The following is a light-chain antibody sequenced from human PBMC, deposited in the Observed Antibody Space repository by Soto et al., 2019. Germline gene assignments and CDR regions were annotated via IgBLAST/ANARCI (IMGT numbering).Light chain of an antibody. CDR1: PSVSNS. CDR2: DAF. V-gene: IGKV3-11*01. CDR3: QQYGSSPPT. J-gene: IGKJ1*01. Sequence: LKHSPATLSLSPGERAILSCIASPSVSNSLAWYQHKPGQAPRLLIYDAFNRATGVPTRFSGSGSGTDFTLTISSLEPEDFALYYCQQYGSSPPTFGQGTKVDIK.